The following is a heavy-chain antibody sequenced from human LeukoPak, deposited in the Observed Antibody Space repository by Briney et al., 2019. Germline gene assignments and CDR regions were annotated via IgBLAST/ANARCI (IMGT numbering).Heavy chain of an antibody. V-gene: IGHV4-39*01. CDR2: IYYSGNT. D-gene: IGHD6-13*01. CDR1: GVSISSSNSY. Sequence: PSETLSLTCTVSGVSISSSNSYWGWIRQPPGKGLEWIGSIYYSGNTYYNPSLKSRVTISVDTSKNQFSLKLTSVTAADMAVYYCARHQRLAAALAHFDYWGQGTLVTVSS. J-gene: IGHJ4*02. CDR3: ARHQRLAAALAHFDY.